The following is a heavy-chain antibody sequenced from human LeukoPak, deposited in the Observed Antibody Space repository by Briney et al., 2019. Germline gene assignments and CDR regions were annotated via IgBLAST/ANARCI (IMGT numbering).Heavy chain of an antibody. D-gene: IGHD1-26*01. J-gene: IGHJ3*02. CDR1: GGSISSSSYY. CDR2: IYYSGST. CDR3: ARDRELLGIDI. Sequence: SETLSLACTVSGGSISSSSYYWGWIRQPPGKGLEWIGSIYYSGSTYYNPSLKSRVTISVDTSKNQFSLKLSSVTAADTAVYYCARDRELLGIDIWGQGTMVTVSS. V-gene: IGHV4-39*07.